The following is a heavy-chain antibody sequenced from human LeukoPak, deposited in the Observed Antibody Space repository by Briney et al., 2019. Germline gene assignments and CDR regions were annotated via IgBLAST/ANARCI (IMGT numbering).Heavy chain of an antibody. CDR1: GFTFDDYA. J-gene: IGHJ4*02. V-gene: IGHV3-9*01. D-gene: IGHD5-24*01. Sequence: GGSLRPSCAASGFTFDDYAMHWVRQAPGQGLEWVSGISWNSGSIGYADSVKGRFTISRDNAKNSLYLQMNSLRAEDTALYYCAKESGDGFFDYWGQGTLVTVSS. CDR3: AKESGDGFFDY. CDR2: ISWNSGSI.